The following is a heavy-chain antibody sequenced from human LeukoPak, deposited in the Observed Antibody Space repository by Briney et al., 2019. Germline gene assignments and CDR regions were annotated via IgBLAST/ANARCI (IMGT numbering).Heavy chain of an antibody. V-gene: IGHV4-39*01. D-gene: IGHD3-3*01. CDR3: AREANYDFWSGYPGYYFDY. CDR1: GGSISSSSYY. CDR2: IYYSGST. Sequence: KPSETLSLTCTVSGGSISSSSYYWGWIRQPPGKGLEWIGSIYYSGSTYYNPSLKSRVTISVDTSKNQFSLKLSSVTAADTAVYYCAREANYDFWSGYPGYYFDYWGQGTLVTVSS. J-gene: IGHJ4*02.